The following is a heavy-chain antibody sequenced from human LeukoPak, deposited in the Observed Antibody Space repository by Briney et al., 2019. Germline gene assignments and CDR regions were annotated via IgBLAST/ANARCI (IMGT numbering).Heavy chain of an antibody. CDR2: IFSTGNT. D-gene: IGHD3-10*01. V-gene: IGHV4-39*01. Sequence: SETLSLTCSVSGGSISDSRYYWAWIRQSPEKGLEWIGSIFSTGNTYYTPSLEGRVTMSIDAAKNQLSLRLTSVTAADTAVYYCMKHGFEWGQGIQVIVSS. CDR3: MKHGFE. J-gene: IGHJ4*02. CDR1: GGSISDSRYY.